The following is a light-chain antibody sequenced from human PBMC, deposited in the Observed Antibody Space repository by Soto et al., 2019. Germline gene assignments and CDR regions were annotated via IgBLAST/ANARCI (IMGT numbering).Light chain of an antibody. V-gene: IGLV2-14*01. J-gene: IGLJ3*02. CDR3: SSYTIRSTGV. CDR2: EVT. Sequence: QLVLTQPASVTGSPGQSITISCTGTSSDVGGYNRVSWYQHYPGTAPKLMIYEVTNRPSGVSDRFSGSKSGNTASLTISGLQPEDEADYYCSSYTIRSTGVFGGGTKLTVL. CDR1: SSDVGGYNR.